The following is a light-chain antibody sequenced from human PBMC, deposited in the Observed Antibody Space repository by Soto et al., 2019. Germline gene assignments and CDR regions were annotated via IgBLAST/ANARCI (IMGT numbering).Light chain of an antibody. V-gene: IGKV3-11*01. J-gene: IGKJ5*01. CDR1: RSVSSY. CDR2: DAS. CDR3: QKRSNWPIT. Sequence: DIVLTQSPATLSLSPGESATLSCRATRSVSSYLAWYQQKPGQTPRILIYDASSRPTDIPDRFSGSGSGTDFTLTISRLEPEDFALYYCQKRSNWPITCGQGTRLEIK.